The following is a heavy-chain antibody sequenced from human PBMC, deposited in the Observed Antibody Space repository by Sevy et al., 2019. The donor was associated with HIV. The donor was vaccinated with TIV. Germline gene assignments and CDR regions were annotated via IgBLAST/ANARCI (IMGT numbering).Heavy chain of an antibody. Sequence: GGSLRLSCSASGFTFSSYNMNWVRQAPGKGLEWVSSISGSSNYIYYAESVKGRFIISRDNAKNTLYLQMNSLRADDTAVYYCARGPPDGSYDYFDYCGQGTLVTVSS. CDR3: ARGPPDGSYDYFDY. CDR1: GFTFSSYN. D-gene: IGHD1-26*01. V-gene: IGHV3-21*06. J-gene: IGHJ4*02. CDR2: ISGSSNYI.